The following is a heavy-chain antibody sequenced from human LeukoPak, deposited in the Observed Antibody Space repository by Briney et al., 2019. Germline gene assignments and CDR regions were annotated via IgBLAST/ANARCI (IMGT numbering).Heavy chain of an antibody. D-gene: IGHD3-22*01. Sequence: GESLKISCRGSGYRFTNYRIAWVRQMPGKGLEWMGIIYPGDSETTYSPSFQGQVTISVDKSINTAYLQWSSLRTSDTAMYYCARLDEDFYYDGSGFCFWGQGTLVTVSS. CDR1: GYRFTNYR. CDR2: IYPGDSET. V-gene: IGHV5-51*01. J-gene: IGHJ1*01. CDR3: ARLDEDFYYDGSGFCF.